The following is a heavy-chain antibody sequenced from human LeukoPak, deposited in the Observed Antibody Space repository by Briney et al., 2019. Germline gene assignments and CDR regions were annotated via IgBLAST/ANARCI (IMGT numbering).Heavy chain of an antibody. Sequence: GASVKVSCKASGGTFSSYAISWVRQAPGQGLEWMGGIIPIFGTANYAQKFQGRVTMTEDTSTDTAYMELSSLRSEDTAVYYCATDRYCSGGSCPLGRFDPWGQGTLVTVSS. J-gene: IGHJ5*02. CDR2: IIPIFGTA. D-gene: IGHD2-15*01. CDR3: ATDRYCSGGSCPLGRFDP. V-gene: IGHV1-69*06. CDR1: GGTFSSYA.